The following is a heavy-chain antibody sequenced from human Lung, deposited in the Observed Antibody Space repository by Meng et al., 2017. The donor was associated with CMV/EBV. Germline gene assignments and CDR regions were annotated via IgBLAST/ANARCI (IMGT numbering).Heavy chain of an antibody. J-gene: IGHJ6*02. Sequence: SXAASGFTFSSYAMSWVRQAPGKGLEWVSAISGSGGSTYYADSVKCRFTISRDNSKNTLYLQMNSLRAEDTAVYYCAKDWVDIVVVPAADVWGQGXTVTVSS. CDR1: GFTFSSYA. D-gene: IGHD2-2*03. CDR3: AKDWVDIVVVPAADV. V-gene: IGHV3-23*01. CDR2: ISGSGGST.